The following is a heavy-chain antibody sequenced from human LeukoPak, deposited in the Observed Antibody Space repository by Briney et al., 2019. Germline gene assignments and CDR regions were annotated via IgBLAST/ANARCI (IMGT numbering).Heavy chain of an antibody. CDR2: IIPIFGTA. CDR1: GGTFSSYA. CDR3: ARKIFDSSGYYYFDY. J-gene: IGHJ4*02. D-gene: IGHD3-22*01. V-gene: IGHV1-69*05. Sequence: SVKVSCKASGGTFSSYAISWVRQAPGQGLEWMGGIIPIFGTANYAQKFQGRVTITTDESTSTAYMELSSLRSEDTAVYYCARKIFDSSGYYYFDYWGQGTLDTVSS.